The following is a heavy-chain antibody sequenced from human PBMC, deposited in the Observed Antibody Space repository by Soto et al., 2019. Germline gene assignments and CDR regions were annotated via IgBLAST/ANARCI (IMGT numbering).Heavy chain of an antibody. CDR3: ARGSFWSGYQYYFDY. J-gene: IGHJ4*02. D-gene: IGHD3-3*01. CDR2: IKQDGSEK. V-gene: IGHV3-7*04. CDR1: GFTFISYW. Sequence: GALRLSFAAPGFTFISYWVGSVRQAPGKGLEWVANIKQDGSEKYYVDSVKGRFTISRDNAKNSLYLQMNSLRAEDTAVYYCARGSFWSGYQYYFDYWGQGTLVTVSS.